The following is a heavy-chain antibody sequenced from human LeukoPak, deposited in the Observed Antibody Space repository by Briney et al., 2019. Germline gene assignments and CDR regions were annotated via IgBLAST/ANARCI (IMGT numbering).Heavy chain of an antibody. CDR2: IDPNSGGS. V-gene: IGHV1-2*02. J-gene: IGHJ6*03. CDR1: GYTFTGYY. CDR3: ATGAKSSEQWLVPSYYYYYYMDV. Sequence: ASVKVSCKTSGYTFTGYYIHWVRQAPGQGLEWMGWIDPNSGGSNSAQKFQGRVTMTRDTSISTAYMELSSLRSEDTAVYYCATGAKSSEQWLVPSYYYYYYMDVWGKGTTVTVSS. D-gene: IGHD6-19*01.